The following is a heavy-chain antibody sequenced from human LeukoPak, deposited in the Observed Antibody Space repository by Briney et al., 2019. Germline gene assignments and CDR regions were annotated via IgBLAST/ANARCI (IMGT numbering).Heavy chain of an antibody. Sequence: PSETLSLTCTVSGGSISSYYWSWIRQPPGKGLEWIGYIYTSGSTNYNPSLKNRVTISVDTSKNQFSLKLSSVTAADTAVYYCARTAPNYYYYYMDVWGKGTTVTVSS. D-gene: IGHD5-18*01. CDR2: IYTSGST. CDR3: ARTAPNYYYYYMDV. J-gene: IGHJ6*03. CDR1: GGSISSYY. V-gene: IGHV4-4*09.